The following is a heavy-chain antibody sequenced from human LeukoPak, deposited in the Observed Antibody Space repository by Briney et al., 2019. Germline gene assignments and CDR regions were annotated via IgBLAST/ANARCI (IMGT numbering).Heavy chain of an antibody. CDR3: ARSRYDFWSGYTNDAFDI. CDR2: INHSGST. V-gene: IGHV4-34*01. D-gene: IGHD3-3*01. Sequence: SETLSLTCAVYGGSFSGYYWSWIRQPPGKGLEWIGEINHSGSTNYNPSLKSRVTISVDTSKNQFSLKLSSVPAADTAVYYCARSRYDFWSGYTNDAFDIWGQGTMVTVSS. CDR1: GGSFSGYY. J-gene: IGHJ3*02.